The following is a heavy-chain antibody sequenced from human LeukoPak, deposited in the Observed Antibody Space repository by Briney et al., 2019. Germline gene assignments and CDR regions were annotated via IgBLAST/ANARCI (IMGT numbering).Heavy chain of an antibody. J-gene: IGHJ6*03. V-gene: IGHV3-9*01. CDR2: ISWNSGSI. D-gene: IGHD2-2*01. Sequence: GGSLRLSCAASGFTFDDYAMHWVRQAPGKGLEWVSGISWNSGSIGYADSVKGRFTISRDNAKNSLYLQMNSLRAEDTAVYYCAKGFCSSSGCYYMDVWGKGTTVTVSS. CDR3: AKGFCSSSGCYYMDV. CDR1: GFTFDDYA.